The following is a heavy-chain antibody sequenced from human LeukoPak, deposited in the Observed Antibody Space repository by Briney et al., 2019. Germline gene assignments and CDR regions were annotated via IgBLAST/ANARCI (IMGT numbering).Heavy chain of an antibody. V-gene: IGHV4-34*01. D-gene: IGHD6-19*01. CDR1: GGSFSGYY. J-gene: IGHJ6*03. Sequence: SETLSLTCAVYGGSFSGYYWSWIRQPPGKGLEWIGEINHSGSTNYNPSLKSRVTISVDTSKNQFSLKLSSVTAADTAVYYCASLVGSGWHRRYYYYYYMDVWGKGTTVTVS. CDR3: ASLVGSGWHRRYYYYYYMDV. CDR2: INHSGST.